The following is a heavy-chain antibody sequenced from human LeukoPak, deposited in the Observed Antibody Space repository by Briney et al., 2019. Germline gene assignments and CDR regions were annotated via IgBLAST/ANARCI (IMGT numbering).Heavy chain of an antibody. CDR3: ARRKQQLAFDY. CDR2: TYYSGST. CDR1: GGSISSSSYY. J-gene: IGHJ4*02. D-gene: IGHD6-13*01. V-gene: IGHV4-39*01. Sequence: SETLSLTCTVSGGSISSSSYYWGWIRQPPGKGLEWIGSTYYSGSTYYNPSLKSRVTISVDTSKNQFSLKLSSVTAADTAVYYCARRKQQLAFDYWGQGTLVTVSS.